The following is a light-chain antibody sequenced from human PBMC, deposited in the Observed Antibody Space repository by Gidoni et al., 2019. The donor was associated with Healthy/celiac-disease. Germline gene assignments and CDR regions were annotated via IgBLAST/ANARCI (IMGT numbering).Light chain of an antibody. Sequence: DSQMTQAPSSVSASVGDRVTITCRASQGISSWLAWYQQKPGKAPKLLISAASSLQSGVPSRFCGSGSGTAFTLPISSLQPADFSTYYCQQAHSFPCTFGQGTKLEIK. CDR1: QGISSW. V-gene: IGKV1-12*02. J-gene: IGKJ2*02. CDR3: QQAHSFPCT. CDR2: AAS.